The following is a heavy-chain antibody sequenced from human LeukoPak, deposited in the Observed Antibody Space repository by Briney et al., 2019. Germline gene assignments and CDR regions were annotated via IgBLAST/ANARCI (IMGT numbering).Heavy chain of an antibody. CDR2: INPNSGGT. CDR1: GYTFTGYY. CDR3: AGDPLRYSYYFKDV. Sequence: ASVKVSCKASGYTFTGYYMHWVGQAPGQGLEWMGWINPNSGGTNYAQKFQGRVTMTRDTSISTAYMELTRLTCDATAVVYFAGDPLRYSYYFKDVWGKGTTVTVSS. D-gene: IGHD3-9*01. V-gene: IGHV1-2*02. J-gene: IGHJ6*03.